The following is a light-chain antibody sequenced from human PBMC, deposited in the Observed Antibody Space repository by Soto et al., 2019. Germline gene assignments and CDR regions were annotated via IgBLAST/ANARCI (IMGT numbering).Light chain of an antibody. J-gene: IGLJ2*01. CDR1: SSDVGAYNY. CDR2: EVS. CDR3: SSYTGSNTLV. Sequence: QSVLTQPASVSGSPGQSITISCTGTSSDVGAYNYVSWYQQHPGKAPKLMIFEVSERPSGVSDRFSGSKSGNTASLTISGLQAEDEADYYCSSYTGSNTLVFGGGTKLTVL. V-gene: IGLV2-14*01.